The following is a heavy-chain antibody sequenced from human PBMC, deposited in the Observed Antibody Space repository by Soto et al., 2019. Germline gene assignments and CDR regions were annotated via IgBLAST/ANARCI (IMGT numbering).Heavy chain of an antibody. D-gene: IGHD1-7*01. Sequence: SETLSLTCTVSGGSISSGGYYWSWIRQHPGKGLEWIGYIYYSGSTYYNPSLKSRVTISVDTSKIQFSLKLSSVTAADTAVYYCARDLDGTTIYDYWGQGTLVTVSS. CDR2: IYYSGST. CDR1: GGSISSGGYY. CDR3: ARDLDGTTIYDY. V-gene: IGHV4-31*03. J-gene: IGHJ4*02.